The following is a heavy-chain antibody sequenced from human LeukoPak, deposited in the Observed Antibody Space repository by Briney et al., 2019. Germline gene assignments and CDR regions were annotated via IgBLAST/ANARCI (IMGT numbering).Heavy chain of an antibody. Sequence: TGGSLRLSCAASGFTFSSYWMHWVRQAPGKGLVWVSRINSDGSSTTYADSVKGRFTISRDNAKNTLYLQRNSVRAEDTAVYYCARETEGDDYWGQGTLVTVSS. D-gene: IGHD2-21*01. CDR3: ARETEGDDY. CDR2: INSDGSST. V-gene: IGHV3-74*01. CDR1: GFTFSSYW. J-gene: IGHJ4*02.